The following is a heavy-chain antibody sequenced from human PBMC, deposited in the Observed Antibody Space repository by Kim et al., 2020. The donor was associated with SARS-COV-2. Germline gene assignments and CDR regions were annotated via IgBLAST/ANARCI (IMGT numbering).Heavy chain of an antibody. CDR1: GFTFSSYA. D-gene: IGHD3-10*01. Sequence: GGSLRLSCAASGFTFSSYAMSWVRQAPGKGLEWVSGISGSGGSTYYADSVKGRFTISRDNSKNTLYLQMNSLRAEDTAVYYCATPLLLWFGELTDAFDIWGQGTMVTVSS. J-gene: IGHJ3*02. V-gene: IGHV3-23*01. CDR2: ISGSGGST. CDR3: ATPLLLWFGELTDAFDI.